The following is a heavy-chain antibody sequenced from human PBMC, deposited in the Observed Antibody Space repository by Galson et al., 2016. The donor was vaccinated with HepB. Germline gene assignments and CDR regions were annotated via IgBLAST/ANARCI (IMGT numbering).Heavy chain of an antibody. CDR3: ARDQSDYINWYDP. CDR1: GFTFTSYA. J-gene: IGHJ5*02. V-gene: IGHV1-3*01. D-gene: IGHD4-11*01. CDR2: INAGNDDT. Sequence: SVKVSCKASGFTFTSYAIHWMRQAPGQSLEWMGWINAGNDDTRYSPNFRVRVTISKDTSASTVYMEMSSLTSEDTAVYYCARDQSDYINWYDPWGQGTLVTVSS.